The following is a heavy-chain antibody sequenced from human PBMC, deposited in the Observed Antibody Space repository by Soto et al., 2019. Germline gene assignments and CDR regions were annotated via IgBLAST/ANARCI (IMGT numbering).Heavy chain of an antibody. CDR3: ARDSGYSYGSAFDI. V-gene: IGHV3-33*01. J-gene: IGHJ3*02. Sequence: QVQLVESGGGVVQPGRSLRLSCAASGFTFSSYGMHWVRQAPGKGLEWVAVIWYDGSNKYYSDSVKGRFTTSRDNSKNTLYLQMNRLRDEDTAVYYCARDSGYSYGSAFDIWGQGTMVTVSS. CDR1: GFTFSSYG. D-gene: IGHD5-18*01. CDR2: IWYDGSNK.